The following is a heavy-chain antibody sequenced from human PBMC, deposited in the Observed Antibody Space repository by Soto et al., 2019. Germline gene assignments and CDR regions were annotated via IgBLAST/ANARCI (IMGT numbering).Heavy chain of an antibody. D-gene: IGHD3-3*01. CDR2: IYYSGST. Sequence: LSLTCTVSGGSISSYYWSWIRQPPGKGLEWIGYIYYSGSTNYNPSLKSRVTISVDTSKNQFSLKLSSVTAADTAVYYCARAVFGVVIRSPRFDPWGQGTLVTVSS. J-gene: IGHJ5*02. CDR1: GGSISSYY. CDR3: ARAVFGVVIRSPRFDP. V-gene: IGHV4-59*01.